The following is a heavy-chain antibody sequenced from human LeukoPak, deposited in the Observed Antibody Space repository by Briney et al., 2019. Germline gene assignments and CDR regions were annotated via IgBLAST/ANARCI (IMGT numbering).Heavy chain of an antibody. J-gene: IGHJ6*03. Sequence: PGGSLRLSCAASGFTFSSYSMNWVRQAPGKGLEWVSSISSSSSYIYYADSVKGRFTISRDNAKNTLYLQMNSLRAEDTAVYYCARVGAMPPFYYYYYMDVWGKGTTVTVSS. D-gene: IGHD2-2*01. CDR2: ISSSSSYI. V-gene: IGHV3-21*04. CDR1: GFTFSSYS. CDR3: ARVGAMPPFYYYYYMDV.